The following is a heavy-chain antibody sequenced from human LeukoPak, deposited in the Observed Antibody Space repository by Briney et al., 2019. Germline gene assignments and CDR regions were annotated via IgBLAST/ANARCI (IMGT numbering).Heavy chain of an antibody. CDR2: IKQDGSEK. CDR3: ARAIKYYDFWSGSKDV. CDR1: GFTFSSYW. D-gene: IGHD3-3*01. J-gene: IGHJ6*04. V-gene: IGHV3-7*01. Sequence: GGSLRLSCAVSGFTFSSYWMSWVRQAPGKGLEWVANIKQDGSEKYYVDSVKGRFTISRDNAKNSLYLQMNSLRAEDTAVYYCARAIKYYDFWSGSKDVWGKGTTVTVSS.